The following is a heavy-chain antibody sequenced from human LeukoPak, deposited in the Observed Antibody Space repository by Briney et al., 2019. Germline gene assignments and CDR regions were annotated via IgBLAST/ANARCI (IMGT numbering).Heavy chain of an antibody. Sequence: GGSLRLSCAASGFTFSSYGMHWVRQAPGKGLEWVAVISYDGSNKYYADSVKGRFTISRDNSKNTLYLQMNSLRAEDTAVYYCAKDWTYGGYRSSAALDPNFDYWGQGTLVTVSS. CDR2: ISYDGSNK. J-gene: IGHJ4*02. CDR3: AKDWTYGGYRSSAALDPNFDY. D-gene: IGHD5-12*01. CDR1: GFTFSSYG. V-gene: IGHV3-30*18.